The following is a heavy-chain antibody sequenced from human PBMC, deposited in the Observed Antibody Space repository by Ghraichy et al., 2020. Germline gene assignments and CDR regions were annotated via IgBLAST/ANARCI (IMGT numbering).Heavy chain of an antibody. CDR2: INHSGST. D-gene: IGHD3-10*01. J-gene: IGHJ5*02. CDR1: GGSFSGYY. CDR3: ARAGKGWFGELLSWFDP. Sequence: ETLSLTCTVYGGSFSGYYWSWIRQPPGKGLEWIGEINHSGSTNYNPSLKSRVTISVDTSKNQFSLKLSSVTAADTAVYYCARAGKGWFGELLSWFDPWGQGTLVTVSS. V-gene: IGHV4-34*01.